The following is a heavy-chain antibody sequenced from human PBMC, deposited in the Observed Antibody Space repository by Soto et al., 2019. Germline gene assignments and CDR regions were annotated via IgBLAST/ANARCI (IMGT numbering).Heavy chain of an antibody. CDR2: ISGSGGST. CDR1: GFTFSTHA. J-gene: IGHJ4*02. Sequence: EVQLLESGGGLVQPGGSLRLSCAASGFTFSTHAMNWVRQAPGKGLEWVSAISGSGGSTYYADSVKGRFTISRDNSKNTLYLQMNSLRAEDTAVYYCAKGATSSWYGGHFDCWGQGTLVTVSS. D-gene: IGHD6-13*01. V-gene: IGHV3-23*01. CDR3: AKGATSSWYGGHFDC.